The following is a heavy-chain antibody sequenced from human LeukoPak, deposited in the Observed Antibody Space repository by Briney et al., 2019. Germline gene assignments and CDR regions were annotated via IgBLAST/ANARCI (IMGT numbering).Heavy chain of an antibody. J-gene: IGHJ4*02. CDR1: GFTFVSYA. Sequence: GGSLRLSCAASGFTFVSYAMSWVRQAPGKGLEWVSSISGSGDHTCYADSVKGRFTISRDNSKNTLYLQMNSLRAEDTALYYCAKALRGSYGYDYWGQGTMVTVSS. D-gene: IGHD5-18*01. V-gene: IGHV3-23*01. CDR3: AKALRGSYGYDY. CDR2: ISGSGDHT.